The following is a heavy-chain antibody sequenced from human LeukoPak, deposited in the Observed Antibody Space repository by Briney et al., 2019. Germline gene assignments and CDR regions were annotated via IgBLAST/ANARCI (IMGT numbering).Heavy chain of an antibody. CDR2: IYPGDSDT. Sequence: GESLKISCKGSGYSLTSYWIGWVRQMPGEGLEWMGIIYPGDSDTRYSPSFQGQVTISADKSISTAYLQWSILKASHTALYYCARRGHSSSSRASGGGYYYYMDVWGKGTTVTVSS. D-gene: IGHD6-6*01. V-gene: IGHV5-51*01. CDR3: ARRGHSSSSRASGGGYYYYMDV. J-gene: IGHJ6*03. CDR1: GYSLTSYW.